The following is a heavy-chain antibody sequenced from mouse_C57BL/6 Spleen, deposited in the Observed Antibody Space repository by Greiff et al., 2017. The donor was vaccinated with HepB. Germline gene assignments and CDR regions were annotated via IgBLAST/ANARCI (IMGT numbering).Heavy chain of an antibody. CDR2: IDPSDSYT. J-gene: IGHJ1*03. Sequence: QVQLQQPGAELVRPGTSVKLSCKASGYTFTSYWMHWVKQRPGQGLEWIGVIDPSDSYTNYNQKFKGKATLTVDTSSSTAYMPLSSLTSEDSAVYYCARSKSVVPYWYFDVWGTGTTVTVSS. CDR3: ARSKSVVPYWYFDV. CDR1: GYTFTSYW. D-gene: IGHD1-1*01. V-gene: IGHV1-59*01.